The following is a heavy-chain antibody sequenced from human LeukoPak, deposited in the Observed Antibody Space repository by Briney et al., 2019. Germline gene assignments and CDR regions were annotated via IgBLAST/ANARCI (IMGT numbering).Heavy chain of an antibody. D-gene: IGHD3-10*01. Sequence: PSETLSLTCAVYGGSFSGYYRSWIRQPPGKGLEWIGEINHSGSTNYNPSLKSRVTISVDTSKNQFSLKLSSVTAADTAVYYCARGAGLYGSGSYFGYWGQGTLVTVSS. J-gene: IGHJ4*02. CDR3: ARGAGLYGSGSYFGY. CDR1: GGSFSGYY. V-gene: IGHV4-34*01. CDR2: INHSGST.